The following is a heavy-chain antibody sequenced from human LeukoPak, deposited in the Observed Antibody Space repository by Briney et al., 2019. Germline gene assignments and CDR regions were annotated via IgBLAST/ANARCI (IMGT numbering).Heavy chain of an antibody. CDR3: ARQNDFRLDY. J-gene: IGHJ4*02. Sequence: GESLKISCKGSGYTFSSYWIGWVRQMPGKGLEWMGIIYPGDSDTGYSPSLQGQVAISVDTSIGTAYLQWSSLKASDTAIYYCARQNDFRLDYWGQGTLVTVSS. D-gene: IGHD3-3*01. CDR1: GYTFSSYW. CDR2: IYPGDSDT. V-gene: IGHV5-51*01.